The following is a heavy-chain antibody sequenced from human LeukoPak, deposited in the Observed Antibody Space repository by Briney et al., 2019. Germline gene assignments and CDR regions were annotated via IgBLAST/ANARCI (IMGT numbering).Heavy chain of an antibody. CDR2: INSDGSST. V-gene: IGHV3-74*01. J-gene: IGHJ5*02. D-gene: IGHD3-3*01. CDR1: GFTFSSYW. CDR3: ARDNSLGIFGAVYGFGFDP. Sequence: PGGSLRLSCAASGFTFSSYWMHWVRQAPGKGLVWVSRINSDGSSTSYADSVKGRFTISRDNAKNTLYLQMNSLRAEDTAVYYRARDNSLGIFGAVYGFGFDPWGQGTLVTVSS.